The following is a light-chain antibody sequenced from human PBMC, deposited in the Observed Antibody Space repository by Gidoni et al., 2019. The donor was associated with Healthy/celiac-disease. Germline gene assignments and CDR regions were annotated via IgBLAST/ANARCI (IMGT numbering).Light chain of an antibody. CDR2: DAS. CDR3: QQYDNLPRLT. V-gene: IGKV1-33*01. CDR1: QDISNY. J-gene: IGKJ4*01. Sequence: DIQMTQSPSSLYASVGDRVTITCQASQDISNYLNWYQQKPGKAPKLLIYDASNLETGVPSRFSGSGSVTDFTFTISSLQPEDIATYYCQQYDNLPRLTFGGGTKVEIK.